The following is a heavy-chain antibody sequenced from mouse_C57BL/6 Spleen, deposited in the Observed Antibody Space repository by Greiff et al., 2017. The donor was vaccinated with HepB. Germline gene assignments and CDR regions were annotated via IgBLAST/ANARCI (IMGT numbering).Heavy chain of an antibody. J-gene: IGHJ2*01. CDR2: INPSSGYT. CDR3: ARGWLLRGGFDY. Sequence: VMLVESGAELARPGASVKMSCKASGYTFTSYTMHWVKQRPGQGLEWIGYINPSSGYTKYNQKFKDKATLTADKSSSTAYMQLSSLTSEDSAVYYCARGWLLRGGFDYWGQGTTLTVSS. D-gene: IGHD2-3*01. CDR1: GYTFTSYT. V-gene: IGHV1-4*01.